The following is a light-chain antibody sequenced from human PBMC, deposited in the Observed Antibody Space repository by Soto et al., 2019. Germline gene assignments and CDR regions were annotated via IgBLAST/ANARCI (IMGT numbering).Light chain of an antibody. CDR3: QHYVTWPLT. J-gene: IGKJ4*01. CDR1: QSVRTN. V-gene: IGKV3-15*01. Sequence: EVMMTQFPDTVSVTAGETVTLSCGASQSVRTNLAWYQQRPGQAPRLLIHYASIRATGVPARFSGSRSGAEFTLTISSMQSEDFAVYYCQHYVTWPLTFGGGTKVDIK. CDR2: YAS.